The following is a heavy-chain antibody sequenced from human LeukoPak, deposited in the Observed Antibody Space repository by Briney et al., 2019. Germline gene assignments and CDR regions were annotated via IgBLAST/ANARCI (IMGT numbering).Heavy chain of an antibody. Sequence: GGSLRLSCAASGFTFSSYAMHWVRQAPGKGLEWVAVISYDGSNKYYADSVKCRFTISRDNSKNTLYLQMNSLRAEDTAVYYCARGSRDGYNYSFDYWGQGTLVTVSS. CDR1: GFTFSSYA. V-gene: IGHV3-30-3*01. CDR2: ISYDGSNK. J-gene: IGHJ4*02. CDR3: ARGSRDGYNYSFDY. D-gene: IGHD5-24*01.